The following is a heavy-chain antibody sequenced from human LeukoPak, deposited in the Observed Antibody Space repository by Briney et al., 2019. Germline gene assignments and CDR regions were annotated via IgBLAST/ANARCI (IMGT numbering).Heavy chain of an antibody. CDR1: GGSISSYY. J-gene: IGHJ3*02. D-gene: IGHD4-17*01. Sequence: PSETLSLTCTVSGGSISSYYWSWIRQPPGKGLEWIGYIYYSGSTNYNPSLKSRVTISVDTSKNQFSLKLSSVTAAVTAVYYCARDLYGDCAFDIWGQGTMVTVSS. CDR3: ARDLYGDCAFDI. CDR2: IYYSGST. V-gene: IGHV4-59*01.